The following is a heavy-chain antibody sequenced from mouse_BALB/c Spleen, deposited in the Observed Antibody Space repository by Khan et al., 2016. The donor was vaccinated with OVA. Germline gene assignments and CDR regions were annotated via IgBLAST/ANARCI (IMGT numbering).Heavy chain of an antibody. CDR3: ARHQLPLSRES. J-gene: IGHJ4*01. D-gene: IGHD1-1*01. V-gene: IGHV2-6-2*01. CDR1: GFSLTSYA. CDR2: IWSDGRT. Sequence: QVQLKESGPDLVAPSQSLSITCTVSGFSLTSYAIHWVRQPPGKGLEWLVVIWSDGRTTYNSALKSRLSISKDNSKSQVFLKIDSLQTDDTAMYYCARHQLPLSRESWGQGTSVTVSS.